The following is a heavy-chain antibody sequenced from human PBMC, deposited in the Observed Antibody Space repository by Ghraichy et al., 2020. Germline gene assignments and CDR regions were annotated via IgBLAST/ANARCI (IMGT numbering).Heavy chain of an antibody. CDR2: IRGKPKSGTT. J-gene: IGHJ4*02. V-gene: IGHV3-49*04. Sequence: GESLRLSCTTSGFTFGDYAMMWVRQAPGKGLELVGFIRGKPKSGTTEYAASVRGRFTISRDDSKNIAYLQMNSLKTEDTAVYYCTKWAGTSVLEYWGQGTLVTVSS. CDR1: GFTFGDYA. CDR3: TKWAGTSVLEY. D-gene: IGHD1/OR15-1a*01.